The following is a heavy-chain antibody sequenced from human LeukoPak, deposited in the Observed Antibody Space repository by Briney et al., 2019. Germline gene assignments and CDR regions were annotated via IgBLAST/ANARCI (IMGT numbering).Heavy chain of an antibody. CDR3: ARAFRDYDFGGWAFDI. D-gene: IGHD3-3*01. CDR1: GGSISSGSYY. V-gene: IGHV4-61*02. J-gene: IGHJ3*02. CDR2: IYTSGST. Sequence: SETLSVTCTVSGGSISSGSYYWSWIRQPAGKGLEWIGRIYTSGSTNYNPSLKSRVTISVDTSKNQFSLKLSSVTAADTAVYYCARAFRDYDFGGWAFDIWGQGTMVTVSS.